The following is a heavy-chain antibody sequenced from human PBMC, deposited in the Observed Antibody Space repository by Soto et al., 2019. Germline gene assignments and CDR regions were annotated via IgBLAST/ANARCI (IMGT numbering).Heavy chain of an antibody. Sequence: ETLSLTCAVYGGSFSGYYWSWIRQPPGKGLEWIGEINHSGSTNYNPSLKSRFTISRDNSKNTLYLQMNSLRAEDTAVYYCAKDYSSSWYYYYGMDVWGQGTTVTVSS. V-gene: IGHV4-34*01. J-gene: IGHJ6*02. D-gene: IGHD6-13*01. CDR3: AKDYSSSWYYYYGMDV. CDR2: INHSGST. CDR1: GGSFSGYY.